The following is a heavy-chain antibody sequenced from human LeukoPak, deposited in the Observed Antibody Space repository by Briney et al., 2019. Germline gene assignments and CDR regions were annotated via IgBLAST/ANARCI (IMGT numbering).Heavy chain of an antibody. CDR1: GFTFSSYE. J-gene: IGHJ6*03. V-gene: IGHV3-48*03. CDR3: AKNHVDTAMAPPRYYYYYYMDV. D-gene: IGHD5-18*01. CDR2: ISSSGSTI. Sequence: GGSLRLSCAASGFTFSSYEMNWVRQAPGKGLEWVSYISSSGSTIYYADSVKGRFTISRDNAKNSLYLQMNSLRAEDTALYYCAKNHVDTAMAPPRYYYYYYMDVWGKGTTVTVSS.